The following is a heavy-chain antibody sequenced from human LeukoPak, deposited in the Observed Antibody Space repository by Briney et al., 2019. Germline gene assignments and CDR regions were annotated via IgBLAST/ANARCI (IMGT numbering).Heavy chain of an antibody. CDR3: ARVVVIAATQDY. V-gene: IGHV1-69*13. Sequence: SVKVSCKASGGTFSSYAISWVRQAPGQGLEWMGGIIPIFGTANYAQKFQGRVTITADESTSTAYMELSSLRSEDTAVYYCARVVVIAATQDYWGQGTLVTVSS. D-gene: IGHD2-15*01. CDR1: GGTFSSYA. J-gene: IGHJ4*02. CDR2: IIPIFGTA.